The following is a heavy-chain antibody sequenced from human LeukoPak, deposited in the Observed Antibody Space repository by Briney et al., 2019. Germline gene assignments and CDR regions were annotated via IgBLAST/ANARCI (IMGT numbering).Heavy chain of an antibody. CDR2: INHSGST. CDR1: GGSISSGDYY. D-gene: IGHD1-26*01. J-gene: IGHJ4*02. CDR3: ARSKREFDY. Sequence: SETLSLTCTVSGGSISSGDYYWSWIRQPPGKGLEWIGEINHSGSTNYNPSLKSRVTISVDTSKNQFSLKLSSVTAADTAVYYCARSKREFDYWGQGTLVTVSS. V-gene: IGHV4-39*07.